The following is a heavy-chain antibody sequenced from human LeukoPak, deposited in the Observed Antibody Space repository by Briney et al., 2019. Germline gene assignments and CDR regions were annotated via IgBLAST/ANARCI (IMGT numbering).Heavy chain of an antibody. J-gene: IGHJ4*02. V-gene: IGHV1-18*01. CDR2: ISAYNGNT. CDR1: GYTFTSYG. D-gene: IGHD5-12*01. CDR3: ARDFSGYDSFDY. Sequence: ASVKVSCKASGYTFTSYGISWVRQAPRQGLEWMGWISAYNGNTNYAQKLQGRVTMTTDTSTSTAYMELRSLRSDDTAVYYCARDFSGYDSFDYWGQGTLVTVSS.